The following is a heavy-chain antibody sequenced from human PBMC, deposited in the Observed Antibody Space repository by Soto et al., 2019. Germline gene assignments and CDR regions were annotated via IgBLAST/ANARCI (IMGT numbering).Heavy chain of an antibody. Sequence: GGSLRLSCAASGFTFSSYSMNWVRQAPGKGLEWVSSISSSSSYIYYADSVKGRFTISRDNANNSLYLQMNSLRAEDTAVYYCARGPKGGGSSYFDYWGQGTLVTVSS. CDR3: ARGPKGGGSSYFDY. CDR2: ISSSSSYI. CDR1: GFTFSSYS. V-gene: IGHV3-21*01. J-gene: IGHJ4*02. D-gene: IGHD2-15*01.